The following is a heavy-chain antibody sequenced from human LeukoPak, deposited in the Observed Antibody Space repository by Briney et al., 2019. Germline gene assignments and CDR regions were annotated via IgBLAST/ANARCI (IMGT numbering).Heavy chain of an antibody. D-gene: IGHD4-17*01. V-gene: IGHV3-30*03. CDR2: VSYDGSNK. Sequence: GGSLRLSCAASGFTFSSYGMHWVRQAPGKGLEWVAVVSYDGSNKYYADSVKGRFTISRDNSKNTLYLQMNSLRAEDTAVYYCARSGGVTTTLGYWGQGTLVTVSS. CDR3: ARSGGVTTTLGY. J-gene: IGHJ4*02. CDR1: GFTFSSYG.